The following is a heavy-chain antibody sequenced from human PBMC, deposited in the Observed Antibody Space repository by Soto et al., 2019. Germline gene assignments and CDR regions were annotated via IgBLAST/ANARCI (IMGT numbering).Heavy chain of an antibody. Sequence: SETLSLTCTVSGGSISSGTYWWSWIRQHPGKGLEWIGYISYSGSTYYNPSLKSRVTISLDTSENQFSLKLSSVTAADTAVYYCARTYYGSGSHFDYWGQGTPVIVSS. J-gene: IGHJ4*02. D-gene: IGHD3-10*01. CDR2: ISYSGST. V-gene: IGHV4-31*03. CDR3: ARTYYGSGSHFDY. CDR1: GGSISSGTYW.